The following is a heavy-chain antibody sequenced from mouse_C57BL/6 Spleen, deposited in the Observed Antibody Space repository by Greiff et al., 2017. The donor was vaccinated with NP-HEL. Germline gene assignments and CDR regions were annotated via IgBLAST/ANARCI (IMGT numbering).Heavy chain of an antibody. CDR3: ARFIFDV. Sequence: VQLQESGAELVRPGSSVKLSCKASGYTFTSYWMHWVKQRPIQGLEWIGNIDPSDSETHYNQKFKDKATLTVDKSSSTAYMQLSSLTSEDSAVYYCARFIFDVWGTGTTVTVSS. CDR1: GYTFTSYW. CDR2: IDPSDSET. D-gene: IGHD1-1*01. J-gene: IGHJ1*03. V-gene: IGHV1-52*01.